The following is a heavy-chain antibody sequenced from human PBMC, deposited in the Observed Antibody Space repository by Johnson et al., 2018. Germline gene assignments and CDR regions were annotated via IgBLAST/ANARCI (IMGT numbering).Heavy chain of an antibody. CDR3: ATTSAAPGNY. J-gene: IGHJ4*02. CDR2: INQDGREI. Sequence: VQLVQSGGGLVQPGGSLRLTCVGSGTFWMSWVRQAPGKGLEWVANINQDGREIHYVESVKGRFTISRDNAKNSLYLQMDSLRVDDTAIYYCATTSAAPGNYWGQGTLVSVSS. CDR1: GTFW. D-gene: IGHD2-2*01. V-gene: IGHV3-7*01.